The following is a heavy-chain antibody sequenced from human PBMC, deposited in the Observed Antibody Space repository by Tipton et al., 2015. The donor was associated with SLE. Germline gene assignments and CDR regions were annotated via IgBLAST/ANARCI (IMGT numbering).Heavy chain of an antibody. D-gene: IGHD4-17*01. Sequence: TLSLTCTVSGGSISNYYWSWVRQPPGKGLEWIGFIYNGGRTRYNPSLESRITISEDTSKNQFSLRLTSVTAADTATYYCARGATVTRFDYWGQGALVTVSS. J-gene: IGHJ4*02. CDR3: ARGATVTRFDY. CDR2: IYNGGRT. V-gene: IGHV4-59*01. CDR1: GGSISNYY.